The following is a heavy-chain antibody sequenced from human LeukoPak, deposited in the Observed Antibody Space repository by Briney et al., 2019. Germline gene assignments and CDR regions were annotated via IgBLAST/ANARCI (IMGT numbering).Heavy chain of an antibody. V-gene: IGHV1-46*01. Sequence: ASVKVSCKASGYTFTSFYMHWVRQAPGQGLEWMGIINPSSGSTSNAQKFQGRVTMTRDTSTSTVYMELSSLRSEDTAVYYCARDGEYYDSRGSYFDSWGQETLVTVSS. D-gene: IGHD3-22*01. J-gene: IGHJ4*02. CDR2: INPSSGST. CDR3: ARDGEYYDSRGSYFDS. CDR1: GYTFTSFY.